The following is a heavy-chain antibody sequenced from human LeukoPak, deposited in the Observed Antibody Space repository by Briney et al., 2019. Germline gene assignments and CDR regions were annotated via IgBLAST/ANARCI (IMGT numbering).Heavy chain of an antibody. J-gene: IGHJ1*01. D-gene: IGHD2-2*01. CDR2: ISVGGNT. CDR3: AKRIVPGDTPEYFQH. Sequence: GGSLRLSCAASGFTFSSYAMSWVGQAPGKGPEWVSTISVGGNTYYADSVKGRVTISRDNSKNTLYLQMNSLRADDTAVYYCAKRIVPGDTPEYFQHWGQGTLVTVSS. CDR1: GFTFSSYA. V-gene: IGHV3-23*01.